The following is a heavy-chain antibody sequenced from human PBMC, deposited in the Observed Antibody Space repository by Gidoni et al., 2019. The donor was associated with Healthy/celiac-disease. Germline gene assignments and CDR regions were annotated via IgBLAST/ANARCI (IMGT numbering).Heavy chain of an antibody. J-gene: IGHJ6*02. Sequence: EVQLVESGGGLVRPGGSRRLYRAAAGFTFSTAWMSWVRQAPGKGLEWVGRIKSKTDGGTTVYASPVKGRFTISRDDSKNTLYLQMNSLKTEDTAVYYCTTVGFYYGSGPLFGEYGMDVWGQGTTVTVSS. CDR3: TTVGFYYGSGPLFGEYGMDV. CDR1: GFTFSTAW. D-gene: IGHD3-10*01. CDR2: IKSKTDGGTT. V-gene: IGHV3-15*01.